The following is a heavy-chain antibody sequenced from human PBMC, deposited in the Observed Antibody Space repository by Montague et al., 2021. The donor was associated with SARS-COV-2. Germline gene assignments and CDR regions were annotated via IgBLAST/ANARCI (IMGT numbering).Heavy chain of an antibody. CDR2: NCCSGSS. CDR3: ATLPSSITIFGLVQRYYLDD. V-gene: IGHV4-39*01. CDR1: GASIGSSSYY. Sequence: SETLSLTCTVSGASIGSSSYYWRWLRQPPGLELVWIGLNCCSGSSYYNSTLKSRVTISVDTSKTQLSLKLRSVTAAGTAVYYCATLPSSITIFGLVQRYYLDDWGQGTLATVSS. D-gene: IGHD3-3*01. J-gene: IGHJ4*02.